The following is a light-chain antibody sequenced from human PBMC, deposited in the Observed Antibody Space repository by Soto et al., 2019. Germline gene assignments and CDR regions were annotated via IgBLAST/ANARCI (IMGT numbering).Light chain of an antibody. Sequence: EIVLTQSPATLSLSPGEGATLSCRASQSVSSYLAWYQQKPGQAPRLLIYDASNRATGLPARFSGSGSGTDFTLTISRREPEDFAVYYCQQRSNWPPTFGGGTKVEIK. CDR2: DAS. CDR1: QSVSSY. CDR3: QQRSNWPPT. J-gene: IGKJ4*01. V-gene: IGKV3-11*01.